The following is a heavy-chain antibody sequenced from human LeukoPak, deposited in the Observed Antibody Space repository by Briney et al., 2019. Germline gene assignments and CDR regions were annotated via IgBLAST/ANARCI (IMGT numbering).Heavy chain of an antibody. CDR3: ARVDGSYLDY. V-gene: IGHV4-59*01. Sequence: SETLSLTCTVSGGSISSYYWSWIRQPPGKGLEWIGYVYYSGSTNYNPSLKSRVTISVDTSKNQFSLKLSSVTAADTAVYYCARVDGSYLDYWGQGTLVTVSS. J-gene: IGHJ4*02. CDR1: GGSISSYY. D-gene: IGHD1-26*01. CDR2: VYYSGST.